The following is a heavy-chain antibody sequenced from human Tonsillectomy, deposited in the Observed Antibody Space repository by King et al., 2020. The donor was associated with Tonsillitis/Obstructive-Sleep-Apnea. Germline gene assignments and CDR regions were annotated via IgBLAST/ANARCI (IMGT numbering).Heavy chain of an antibody. J-gene: IGHJ3*02. CDR1: GVPIISYY. CDR2: IYYTGSP. V-gene: IGHV4-59*01. CDR3: AREGAVMNVFDI. Sequence: VQLQESGPGLVKPSETLSLTCTVSGVPIISYYWSWIRQPPGKGLEYIGYIYYTGSPNYNPSLKSRVTISVDTSKNQFSLKLSSVTAADTAVYYCAREGAVMNVFDIWGEGTMVTVSS. D-gene: IGHD2-8*01.